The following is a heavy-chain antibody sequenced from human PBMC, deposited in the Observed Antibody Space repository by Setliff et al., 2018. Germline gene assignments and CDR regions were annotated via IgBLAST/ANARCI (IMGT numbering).Heavy chain of an antibody. CDR1: GYTLTELS. Sequence: ASVKVSCKVSGYTLTELSRHWVRQAPGKGLEWMGGFDPEDGETIYAQKFQGRVTMTEDTSTDTAYMELSSLRSGDTAVYYCATTHYDSSGYYYLERSAFDIWGQGTMVTV. CDR3: ATTHYDSSGYYYLERSAFDI. J-gene: IGHJ3*02. CDR2: FDPEDGET. D-gene: IGHD3-22*01. V-gene: IGHV1-24*01.